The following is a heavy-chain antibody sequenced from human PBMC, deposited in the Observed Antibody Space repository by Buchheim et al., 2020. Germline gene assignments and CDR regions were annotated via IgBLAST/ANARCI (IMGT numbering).Heavy chain of an antibody. CDR3: AREIAMWIQLWSFDY. CDR2: IWYDGSNK. J-gene: IGHJ4*02. CDR1: GFTFSSYG. D-gene: IGHD5-18*01. V-gene: IGHV3-33*01. Sequence: QVQLVESGGGVVQPGRSLRLSCAASGFTFSSYGMHWVRQAPGKGLEWVAVIWYDGSNKYYADSVKGRFTIPRDNSKNTLYLQMNSLRAEDTAVYYCAREIAMWIQLWSFDYWGQGTL.